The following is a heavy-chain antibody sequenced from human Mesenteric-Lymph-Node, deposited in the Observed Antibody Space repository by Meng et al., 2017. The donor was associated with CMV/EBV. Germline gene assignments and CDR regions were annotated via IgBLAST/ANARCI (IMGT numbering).Heavy chain of an antibody. CDR1: GGSISGSTYH. Sequence: SETLSLTCTVSGGSISGSTYHWGWIRQPPGKGLEWIGSIYYNGSSYLNPSLKSRVTISADTSRNQFSLKLSSVTAADSAVYYCVSLDSYGSGIYYLYYYGMDVWGQGTTVTVSS. J-gene: IGHJ6*02. CDR2: IYYNGSS. V-gene: IGHV4-39*01. D-gene: IGHD3-10*01. CDR3: VSLDSYGSGIYYLYYYGMDV.